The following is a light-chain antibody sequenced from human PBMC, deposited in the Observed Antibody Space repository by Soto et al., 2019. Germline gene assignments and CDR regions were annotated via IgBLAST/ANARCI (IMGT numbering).Light chain of an antibody. CDR1: QSISNF. V-gene: IGKV3-11*01. CDR3: QQYNSYSWT. J-gene: IGKJ1*01. CDR2: DAS. Sequence: EIVLTQSPATLSLSPGERATLSCRASQSISNFLAWYQQKPGQAPRLLTYDASKRATDIPDRFIGSGSGTDFTLTISSLEPEDFATYYGQQYNSYSWTFGQGTKVDIK.